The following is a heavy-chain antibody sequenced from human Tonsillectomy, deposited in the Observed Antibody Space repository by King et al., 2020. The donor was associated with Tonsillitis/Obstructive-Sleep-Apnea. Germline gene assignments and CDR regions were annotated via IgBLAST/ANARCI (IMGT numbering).Heavy chain of an antibody. CDR3: ARDSAYLGIALMDV. J-gene: IGHJ6*03. Sequence: EVQLVESGGGLVQPGGSLRLSCAASGFTFRSYWMTWVRQAPGKGLDWVANIKQDGSEKYYVDSVKGRFTISRDNAKNSLYLQMNSLRAEDTAVYYCARDSAYLGIALMDVWGKGTTVTVSS. V-gene: IGHV3-7*01. CDR2: IKQDGSEK. D-gene: IGHD3-22*01. CDR1: GFTFRSYW.